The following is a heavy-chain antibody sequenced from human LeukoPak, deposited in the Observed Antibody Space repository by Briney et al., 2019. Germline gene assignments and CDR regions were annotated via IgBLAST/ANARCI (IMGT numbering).Heavy chain of an antibody. D-gene: IGHD1-20*01. V-gene: IGHV4-38-2*01. J-gene: IGHJ4*02. Sequence: SETLPLTCGGSGYCIRQGYYWAWIPPPPKKGLEWIGPIYQIGSTHSNPSPESRVTISGDTSKNKFSLNLKSVTAPDTGLYYRARAGWIITSGIDYWGQGALVTVSS. CDR2: IYQIGST. CDR1: GYCIRQGYY. CDR3: ARAGWIITSGIDY.